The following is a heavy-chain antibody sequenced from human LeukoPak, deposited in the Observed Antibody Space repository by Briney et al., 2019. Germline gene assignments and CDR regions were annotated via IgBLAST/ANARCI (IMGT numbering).Heavy chain of an antibody. V-gene: IGHV3-53*01. CDR2: IYSGGST. Sequence: GGSLRLSCAASGFTVSSNYMSWVRQAPGKGLEWVSVIYSGGSTYYADSVKGRFTISRDNSKNTLYLQMNSLRAEDTAVYYCARVEDSSGYSHFDYWGQGTLVTVSS. D-gene: IGHD3-22*01. CDR3: ARVEDSSGYSHFDY. CDR1: GFTVSSNY. J-gene: IGHJ4*02.